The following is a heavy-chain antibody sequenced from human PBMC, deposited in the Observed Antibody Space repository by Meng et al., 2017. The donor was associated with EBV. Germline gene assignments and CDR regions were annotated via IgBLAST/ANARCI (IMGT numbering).Heavy chain of an antibody. J-gene: IGHJ5*02. CDR2: INSCGGST. Sequence: VHLEAVVKKHADSVTVLFKASGYHFNSYYRHWVRQAPGQGLEWMGIINSCGGSTSYAQKFQGRVTMNRDTFTSTVYTELSSLGSEETDVYYCARNGIADWGWFDPWGQGTLVTVSS. V-gene: IGHV1-46*02. CDR3: ARNGIADWGWFDP. D-gene: IGHD6-13*01. CDR1: GYHFNSYY.